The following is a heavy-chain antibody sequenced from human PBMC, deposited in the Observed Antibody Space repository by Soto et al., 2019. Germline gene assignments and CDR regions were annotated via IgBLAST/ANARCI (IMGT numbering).Heavy chain of an antibody. J-gene: IGHJ4*02. CDR2: ISNNGINT. CDR1: GFTFSTYT. V-gene: IGHV3-30-3*01. Sequence: XGSLRLSCAASGFTFSTYTMYWVRQAPGKGLEWVAGISNNGINTHYADSVKGRFTISRDNSKNTLYVQMNSLRAEDTAVYYCAREWSISVAAPGYWGQGTLVTVSS. CDR3: AREWSISVAAPGY. D-gene: IGHD6-19*01.